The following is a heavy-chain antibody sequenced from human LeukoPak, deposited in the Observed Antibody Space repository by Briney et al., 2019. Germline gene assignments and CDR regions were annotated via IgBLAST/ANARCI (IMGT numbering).Heavy chain of an antibody. CDR2: IGTSSTTI. J-gene: IGHJ4*02. V-gene: IGHV3-48*01. CDR3: ARVGYSSSFDL. Sequence: GGSLRLSCAASGFTFSSYTMNWVRQPPGKGLEWVSNIGTSSTTIYYADSVQGRFTISRDNAKNSLFLQMNSLRAEDTAVYYCARVGYSSSFDLWGQGTLVTVSS. D-gene: IGHD6-13*01. CDR1: GFTFSSYT.